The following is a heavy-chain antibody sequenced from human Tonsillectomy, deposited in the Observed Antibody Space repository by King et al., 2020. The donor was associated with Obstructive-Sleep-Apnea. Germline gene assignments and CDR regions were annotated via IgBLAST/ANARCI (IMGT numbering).Heavy chain of an antibody. CDR2: IYSSGST. CDR3: AREVRNYYDSSGYYPGYYFDY. J-gene: IGHJ4*02. Sequence: VQLQESGPGLVKPSQTLSLTCTVSGGSISSGDYYWSWIRQPPGKGLEWIGYIYSSGSTYYNPSLQSRVTISVDTSKNQFSLQLSSVTAADTAVYYCAREVRNYYDSSGYYPGYYFDYWGQGTLVTVSS. CDR1: GGSISSGDYY. V-gene: IGHV4-30-4*01. D-gene: IGHD3-22*01.